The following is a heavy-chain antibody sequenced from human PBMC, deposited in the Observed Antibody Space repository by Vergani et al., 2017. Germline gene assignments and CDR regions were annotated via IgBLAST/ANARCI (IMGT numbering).Heavy chain of an antibody. D-gene: IGHD3-22*01. CDR3: ARHRYYYDSSGYQNWFDP. CDR1: GGSISSSSYY. Sequence: QLQLQESGPGLVKPSETLSLTCTVSGGSISSSSYYWGWIRQPPGKGLEWIGRIYYSGSTYYNPSLKSRVTISVDTSKNQFSLKLSSVTAADTAVYYCARHRYYYDSSGYQNWFDPWGQGTLVTVSS. J-gene: IGHJ5*02. V-gene: IGHV4-39*01. CDR2: IYYSGST.